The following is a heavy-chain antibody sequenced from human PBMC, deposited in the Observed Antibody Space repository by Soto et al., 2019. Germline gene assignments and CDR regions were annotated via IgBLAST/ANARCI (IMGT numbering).Heavy chain of an antibody. V-gene: IGHV1-69*01. J-gene: IGHJ6*02. CDR2: IMPVFDTT. Sequence: QVQLVQSGAEVRKPGSSVKVSCQTSGGTFNNFAFTWVRQAPGQGLEWLGGIMPVFDTTYYAASFQGRITITADDLRNTVYMEMKTLRFDDTAVYYCATATISPVSATFHHYGMDVWGQGTTVTVSS. D-gene: IGHD6-25*01. CDR3: ATATISPVSATFHHYGMDV. CDR1: GGTFNNFA.